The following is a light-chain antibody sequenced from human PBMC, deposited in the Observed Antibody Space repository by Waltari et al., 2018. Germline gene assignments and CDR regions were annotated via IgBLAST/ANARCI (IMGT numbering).Light chain of an antibody. CDR2: GAS. V-gene: IGKV1-6*01. CDR1: QGIRND. Sequence: AIQMTQSPSSLSASVGDRVTITCRASQGIRNDLGWNQQKAGKAPRRLIYGASSLRSGVPSRFSGSGSGTEFTLTISSLQPEDFATYYCLQDYNYPWTFGQGTKVEIK. J-gene: IGKJ1*01. CDR3: LQDYNYPWT.